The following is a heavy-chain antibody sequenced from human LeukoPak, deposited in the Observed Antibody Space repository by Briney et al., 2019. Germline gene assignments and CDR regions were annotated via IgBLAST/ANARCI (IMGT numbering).Heavy chain of an antibody. V-gene: IGHV3-13*05. CDR1: GFTVRSYD. Sequence: GGSLGLSCAASGFTVRSYDMHWVRQVAGKGLEWVSAISTASNPHYAASVQGRFTIFRANAENSLYLQMNSLSAEDTAVYYCARELGIEGYWYFDLWGRGTLVTVSS. J-gene: IGHJ2*01. D-gene: IGHD7-27*01. CDR3: ARELGIEGYWYFDL. CDR2: ISTASNP.